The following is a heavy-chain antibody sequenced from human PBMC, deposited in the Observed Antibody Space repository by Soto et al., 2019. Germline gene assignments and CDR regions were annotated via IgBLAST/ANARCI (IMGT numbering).Heavy chain of an antibody. Sequence: QVNLVQSGGGLVQPGRSLRLSCEASGFTFRNSGMEWIRQAPGKGLEWVARIWYDGSSQYYADSVKGRFTISRDNSKNTLYMEMNMVRVEDTAVYYCARDMDSNYDGMDVWGQGTTVIVSS. D-gene: IGHD4-4*01. CDR3: ARDMDSNYDGMDV. V-gene: IGHV3-33*01. CDR1: GFTFRNSG. CDR2: IWYDGSSQ. J-gene: IGHJ6*02.